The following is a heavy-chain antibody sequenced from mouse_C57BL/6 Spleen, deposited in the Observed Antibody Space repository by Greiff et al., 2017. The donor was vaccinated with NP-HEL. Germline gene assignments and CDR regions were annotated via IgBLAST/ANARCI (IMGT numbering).Heavy chain of an antibody. CDR3: ASGLTGTFYFDY. J-gene: IGHJ2*01. V-gene: IGHV1-52*01. D-gene: IGHD4-1*01. CDR1: GYTFTSYW. CDR2: IDPSDSET. Sequence: QVQLQQPGAELVRPGSSVKLSCKASGYTFTSYWMHWVKQRPIQGLEWIGNIDPSDSETHYNQKFKDKATLTVDKSSSTAYMQLSSLTSEDSAVYYCASGLTGTFYFDYWGQGTTLTVSS.